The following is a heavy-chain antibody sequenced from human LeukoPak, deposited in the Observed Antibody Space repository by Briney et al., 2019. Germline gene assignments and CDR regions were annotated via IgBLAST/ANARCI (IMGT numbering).Heavy chain of an antibody. CDR3: ARVLSGSWDWFDP. Sequence: GGSLRLSCAASGFTFSNYWMSWVRQAPGKGLEWVAVISYDGSNKYYADSVKGRFTISRDNSKNTLYLQMNSLRAEDTAVYYCARVLSGSWDWFDPWGQGTLVTVSS. CDR2: ISYDGSNK. CDR1: GFTFSNYW. V-gene: IGHV3-30*03. D-gene: IGHD3-22*01. J-gene: IGHJ5*02.